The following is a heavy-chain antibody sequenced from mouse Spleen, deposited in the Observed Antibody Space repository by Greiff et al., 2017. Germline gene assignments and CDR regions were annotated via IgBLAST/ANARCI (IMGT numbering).Heavy chain of an antibody. CDR1: GYSITSGYY. J-gene: IGHJ2*01. V-gene: IGHV3-6*01. CDR2: ISYDGSN. Sequence: EVQLQESGPGLVKPSQSLSLTCSVTGYSITSGYYWNWIRQFPGNKLEWMGYISYDGSNNYNPSLKNRISITRDTSKNQFFLKLNSVTTEDTATYYCAREVLDYWGQGTTLTVSS. CDR3: AREVLDY.